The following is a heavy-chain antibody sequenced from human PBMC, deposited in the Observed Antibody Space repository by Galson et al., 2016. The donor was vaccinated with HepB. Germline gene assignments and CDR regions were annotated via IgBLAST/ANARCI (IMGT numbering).Heavy chain of an antibody. CDR2: INAGTGNT. V-gene: IGHV1-3*01. D-gene: IGHD6-13*01. Sequence: SVKVSCKASGYNFNIFGITWVRKAPGQSLEWMGWINAGTGNTRYSQKLQARVTITRDTSANTAYMELTSLKSEDTAVYYCARSTVSSGTLYFDYWGQGTLVTVSS. CDR3: ARSTVSSGTLYFDY. CDR1: GYNFNIFG. J-gene: IGHJ4*02.